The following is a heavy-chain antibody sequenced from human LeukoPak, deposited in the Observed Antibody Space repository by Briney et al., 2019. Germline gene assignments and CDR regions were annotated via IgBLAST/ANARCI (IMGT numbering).Heavy chain of an antibody. CDR2: IYYSGST. CDR1: GGSISSGGYY. D-gene: IGHD1-26*01. Sequence: SETLSLTCTVSGGSISSGGYYWSWLRQHPGKGLEWIGYIYYSGSTYYNPSLKSRVTISVDTSKNQFSLKLSSVTAADTAVYYCARYRYYYGMDVWGQGTTVTVSS. CDR3: ARYRYYYGMDV. V-gene: IGHV4-31*03. J-gene: IGHJ6*02.